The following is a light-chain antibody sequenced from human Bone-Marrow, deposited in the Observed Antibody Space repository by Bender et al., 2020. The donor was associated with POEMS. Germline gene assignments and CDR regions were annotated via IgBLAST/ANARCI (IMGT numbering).Light chain of an antibody. V-gene: IGLV2-14*03. CDR3: SSYTSSTTLGV. CDR1: SSDVGGYNY. Sequence: QSALTQPASVSGSPGQSITISCTGTSSDVGGYNYVSWYQHYPGKAPKLIIYDVSNRPSGVSDRFSGSKSGNTASLTISGLQVEDEADYYCSSYTSSTTLGVFGGGTKLTVL. J-gene: IGLJ3*02. CDR2: DVS.